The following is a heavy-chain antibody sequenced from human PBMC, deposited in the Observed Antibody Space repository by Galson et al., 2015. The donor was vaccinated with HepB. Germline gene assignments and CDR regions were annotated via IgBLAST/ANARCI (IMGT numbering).Heavy chain of an antibody. J-gene: IGHJ4*02. CDR3: AKDRVDAPTAWYQRPLDH. D-gene: IGHD2-2*01. CDR2: IRYDASNQ. Sequence: SLRLSCAASGFAFNIYGMHWVRQAPGKGLEWVAFIRYDASNQYYADSVKGRFTISRDNSKNTLYLQMNSLRAEDTAVYYCAKDRVDAPTAWYQRPLDHWGQGTLVTVSS. V-gene: IGHV3-30*02. CDR1: GFAFNIYG.